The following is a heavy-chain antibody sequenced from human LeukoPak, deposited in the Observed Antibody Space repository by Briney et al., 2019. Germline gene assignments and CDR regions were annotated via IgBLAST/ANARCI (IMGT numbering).Heavy chain of an antibody. CDR3: ARVYCSSTSCYNFDY. V-gene: IGHV1-18*01. CDR1: GGTFSSYA. J-gene: IGHJ4*02. CDR2: ISAYNGNT. Sequence: ASVKVSCKASGGTFSSYAISWVRQAPGQGLEWMGWISAYNGNTNYAQKLQGRVTMTTDTSTSTAYMELRSLRSDDTAVYYCARVYCSSTSCYNFDYWGQGTLVTVSS. D-gene: IGHD2-2*01.